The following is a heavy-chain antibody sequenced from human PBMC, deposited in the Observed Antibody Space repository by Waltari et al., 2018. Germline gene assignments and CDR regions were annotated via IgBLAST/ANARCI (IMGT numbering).Heavy chain of an antibody. J-gene: IGHJ3*02. V-gene: IGHV3-48*04. D-gene: IGHD5-12*01. CDR3: ARGYRKAFDI. CDR1: GFTFSDFS. Sequence: EVQLVESGGGLVQPGGSLRLSCAASGFTFSDFSMNWVRQAPGKGLEVVSYIYSTVSTIYYADSVKGRFTISRDNAQNSLYLQMNSLRADDTAVYYCARGYRKAFDIWGQGTMVTVSS. CDR2: IYSTVSTI.